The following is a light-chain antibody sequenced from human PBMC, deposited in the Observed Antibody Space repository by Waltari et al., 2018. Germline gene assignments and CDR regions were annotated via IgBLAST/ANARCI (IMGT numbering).Light chain of an antibody. Sequence: IQMTQSPSTLSAYVGDRVTITCRASKSISNWLAWYQQKPGKDPKLLIYKASTLESGVPSRFSGSGSGTEFTLTISSLQPDDFATYYCQQYNSYSLLTFGGGTKVEIK. J-gene: IGKJ4*01. CDR2: KAS. CDR1: KSISNW. V-gene: IGKV1-5*03. CDR3: QQYNSYSLLT.